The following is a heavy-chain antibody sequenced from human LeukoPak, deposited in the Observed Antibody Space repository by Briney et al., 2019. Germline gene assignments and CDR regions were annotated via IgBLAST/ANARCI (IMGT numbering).Heavy chain of an antibody. CDR1: GGSISSGGYY. D-gene: IGHD3-22*01. J-gene: IGHJ3*02. CDR3: ARDPPYYDSSGRDDAFDI. CDR2: IYYSGST. V-gene: IGHV4-31*03. Sequence: SETLSLTCTVSGGSISSGGYYWSWIRQHPGKGLEWLGYIYYSGSTYYNPSLKSRVTISVDTSKNQFSPKLSSVTAADTAVYYCARDPPYYDSSGRDDAFDIWGQGTMVTVSS.